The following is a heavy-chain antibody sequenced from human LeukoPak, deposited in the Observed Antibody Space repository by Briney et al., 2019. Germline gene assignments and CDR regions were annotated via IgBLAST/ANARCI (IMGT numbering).Heavy chain of an antibody. CDR3: AKDLTNGYGRFDY. CDR2: ISDGGGGT. CDR1: GFTFSSYG. Sequence: GGSLRLSCAASGFTFSSYGMSWVRQAPVKGLEWVSTISDGGGGTYYADSVKGRFSISRDNSKNTLYLQMNSLRAEDTAVYYCAKDLTNGYGRFDYWGQGTLVTVSS. D-gene: IGHD5-12*01. V-gene: IGHV3-23*01. J-gene: IGHJ4*02.